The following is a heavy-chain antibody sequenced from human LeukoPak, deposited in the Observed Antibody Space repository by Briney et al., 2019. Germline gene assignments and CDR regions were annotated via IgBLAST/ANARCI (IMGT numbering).Heavy chain of an antibody. CDR1: GYTFTSYY. Sequence: ASVKVSCKASGYTFTSYYMHWVRQAPGQGLEWMGIINPSGGSTSYAQKFQGRVTMTTDTSTSTAYMELRSLRSDDTAVYYCARGGADWPASPDYWGQGTLVTVSS. V-gene: IGHV1-46*01. J-gene: IGHJ4*02. D-gene: IGHD2-21*02. CDR2: INPSGGST. CDR3: ARGGADWPASPDY.